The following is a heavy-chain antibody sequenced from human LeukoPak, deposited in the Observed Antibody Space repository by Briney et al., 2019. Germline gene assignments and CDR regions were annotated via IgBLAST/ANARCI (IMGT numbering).Heavy chain of an antibody. J-gene: IGHJ4*02. D-gene: IGHD2-2*01. CDR3: AKVPGYCSSTSCLPGDYFDY. CDR2: ISYDGSNK. CDR1: GFTFSSYG. V-gene: IGHV3-30*18. Sequence: GGSLRLSCAASGFTFSSYGMHWVRQAPAKGLEWVAVISYDGSNKYYADSVKGRFTISRDNSKNTLYLQMNSLRAEDTAVYYCAKVPGYCSSTSCLPGDYFDYWGQGTLVTVSS.